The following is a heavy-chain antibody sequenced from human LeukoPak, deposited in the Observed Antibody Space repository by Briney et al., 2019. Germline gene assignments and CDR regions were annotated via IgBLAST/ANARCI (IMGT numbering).Heavy chain of an antibody. CDR3: AKIGSIFDY. CDR2: IKKDGSEK. D-gene: IGHD6-13*01. CDR1: GFTFSSHW. Sequence: GGSLRLSCAASGFTFSSHWMSWVRQAPGKGLEWVANIKKDGSEKYYADSVKGRFTISRDNSKNTLYLRMNSLRAEDTAVYYCAKIGSIFDYWGQGTLVTVSS. J-gene: IGHJ4*02. V-gene: IGHV3-7*01.